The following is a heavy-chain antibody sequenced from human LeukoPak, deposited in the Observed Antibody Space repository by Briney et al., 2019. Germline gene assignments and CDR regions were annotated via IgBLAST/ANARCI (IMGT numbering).Heavy chain of an antibody. CDR3: ASQGLFDAAY. D-gene: IGHD3-22*01. CDR1: GGSISSSSYY. J-gene: IGHJ4*02. V-gene: IGHV4-39*01. Sequence: PSETLSLTCTVSGGSISSSSYYWGWIRQPPGKGLEWIGSIYYRGSTYYNPSLKSRVTISVDTSKNQFSLKLSSVTAADTAVYYCASQGLFDAAYWGQGTLVTVSS. CDR2: IYYRGST.